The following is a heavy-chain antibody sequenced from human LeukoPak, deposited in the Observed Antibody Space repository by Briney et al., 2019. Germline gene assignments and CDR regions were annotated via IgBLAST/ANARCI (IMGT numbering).Heavy chain of an antibody. D-gene: IGHD4/OR15-4a*01. J-gene: IGHJ4*02. CDR2: IHASGGRA. Sequence: QAGGSLRLSCAASGFTFSSSGMSWVRQTADKGLEWVSSIHASGGRAYYADSVKGRFTVSRDNSKNTLYLQMNSLRVEDTAIYYCAKDLRNGDNYGFLDYWGQGTLVTVSP. V-gene: IGHV3-23*01. CDR1: GFTFSSSG. CDR3: AKDLRNGDNYGFLDY.